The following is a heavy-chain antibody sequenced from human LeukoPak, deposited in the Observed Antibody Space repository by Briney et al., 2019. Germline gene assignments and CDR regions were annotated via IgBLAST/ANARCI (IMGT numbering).Heavy chain of an antibody. V-gene: IGHV4-34*01. CDR3: ARGFPPGSGSRGSHAFDV. CDR2: INYGGST. CDR1: EMSFSAYY. Sequence: PSGTLSLTCAVSEMSFSAYYWNWIRQAPGKGLEWIGEINYGGSTKYTPSLEGRGTILIDTSKNQFSLKLTSVTAADTAVYYCARGFPPGSGSRGSHAFDVWGQGTMVTVSS. J-gene: IGHJ3*01. D-gene: IGHD6-19*01.